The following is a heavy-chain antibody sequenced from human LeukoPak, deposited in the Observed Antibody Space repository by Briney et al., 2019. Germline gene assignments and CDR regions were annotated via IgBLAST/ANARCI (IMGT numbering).Heavy chain of an antibody. D-gene: IGHD6-13*01. CDR2: IYYSGST. CDR1: GGSISSYY. CDR3: AREGAIAAAGASEFDY. V-gene: IGHV4-59*01. J-gene: IGHJ4*02. Sequence: SETLSLTCTVSGGSISSYYWSWIRQPPGKGLEWIGYIYYSGSTNYNPSLKSRVTISVDTSKNQFSLKLSSVTAADTAVYYCAREGAIAAAGASEFDYWGQGTLVTVSS.